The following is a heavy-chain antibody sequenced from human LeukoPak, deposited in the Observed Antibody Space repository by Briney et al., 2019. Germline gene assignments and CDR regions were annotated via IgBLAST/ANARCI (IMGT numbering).Heavy chain of an antibody. CDR3: ARHWGDYDSTPFDY. D-gene: IGHD5-12*01. V-gene: IGHV4-39*01. J-gene: IGHJ4*02. CDR2: IYYSGST. CDR1: GGSISSSSYY. Sequence: SETLSLTCTVSGGSISSSSYYWGWIRQPPGKGLEWIGNIYYSGSTYYNPSLESRVTISVDTSKDQFSLKLNSVTAADTAVYCCARHWGDYDSTPFDYWGQGTLVTVSS.